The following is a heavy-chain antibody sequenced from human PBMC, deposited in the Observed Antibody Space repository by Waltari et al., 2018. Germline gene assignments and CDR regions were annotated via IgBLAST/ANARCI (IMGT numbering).Heavy chain of an antibody. CDR1: GFTFDDYA. CDR2: ISWKSGSI. V-gene: IGHV3-9*01. J-gene: IGHJ1*01. D-gene: IGHD6-19*01. Sequence: EVQLVESGGGLVQPGRSLRLSCAASGFTFDDYAMHWVRQAPGKGREWVSGISWKSGSIGYADSVKGRFTVSRDNAKNSLYLHMNSLRAEDTALYYCAKVREQWLPNVFQHWGQGTLVTVSS. CDR3: AKVREQWLPNVFQH.